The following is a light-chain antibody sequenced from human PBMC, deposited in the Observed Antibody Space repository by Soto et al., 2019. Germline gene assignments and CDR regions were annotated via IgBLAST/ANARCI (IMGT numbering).Light chain of an antibody. CDR3: QQRSLLIT. Sequence: EIVLTQSPATLSLSPGEGATLSCRASQSVSSYLAWYQQKPGQAPRLLIYDASNRATGIPARFSGSGSGTDFTLTISSLEPEDFAVYYCQQRSLLITFGQGTRLEIK. CDR2: DAS. J-gene: IGKJ5*01. CDR1: QSVSSY. V-gene: IGKV3-11*01.